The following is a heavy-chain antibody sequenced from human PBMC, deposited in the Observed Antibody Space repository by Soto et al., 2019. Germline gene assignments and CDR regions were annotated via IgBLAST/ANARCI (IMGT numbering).Heavy chain of an antibody. CDR2: IYYSGST. J-gene: IGHJ3*02. CDR3: ARGGIVVVVAARDAFDI. D-gene: IGHD2-15*01. Sequence: SEALSLTCTVSGGSISSGGYYRSRIRKHPGKGLEWIRYIYYSGSTYYNPSLKSRVTISVDQPKTQFTRKLSSVTAADTAVYYCARGGIVVVVAARDAFDIWSQGTMVT. CDR1: GGSISSGGYY. V-gene: IGHV4-31*03.